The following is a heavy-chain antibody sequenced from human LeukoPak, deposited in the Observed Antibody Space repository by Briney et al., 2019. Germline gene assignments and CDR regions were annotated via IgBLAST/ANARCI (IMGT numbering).Heavy chain of an antibody. CDR1: KFTFSSYG. J-gene: IGHJ6*02. V-gene: IGHV3-33*01. CDR3: AGTSSGPERRGMDV. CDR2: IWSDGSNK. D-gene: IGHD6-19*01. Sequence: GGSLRLSCAASKFTFSSYGMHWVRQAPGKGLERVAVIWSDGSNKYYADSVKGRFTISRDNSKNTLYLQMNSLRAEDTAVYYCAGTSSGPERRGMDVWGQGTTVTVSS.